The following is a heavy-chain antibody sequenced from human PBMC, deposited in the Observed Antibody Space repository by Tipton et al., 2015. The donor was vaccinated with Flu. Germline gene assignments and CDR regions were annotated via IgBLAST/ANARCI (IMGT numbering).Heavy chain of an antibody. CDR2: IYYSGST. J-gene: IGHJ1*01. D-gene: IGHD3-10*01. CDR3: ASYGSGRGYFQH. Sequence: TLSLTCTVSGGSISSSDYYWGWIRQPPGKGLDWIGTIYYSGSTYYKPSLKSRVTISLDTSKNQFSLTLTSVTAADTAVYYCASYGSGRGYFQHWGQGTLVIVSS. V-gene: IGHV4-39*07. CDR1: GGSISSSDYY.